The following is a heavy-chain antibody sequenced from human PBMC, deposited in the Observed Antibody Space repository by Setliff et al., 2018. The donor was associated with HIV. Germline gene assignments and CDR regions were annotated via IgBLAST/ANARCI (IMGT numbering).Heavy chain of an antibody. J-gene: IGHJ6*03. D-gene: IGHD3-22*01. CDR2: IVVGSGKT. CDR3: AADRGDYFELDYPYYHYMDV. V-gene: IGHV1-58*01. CDR1: GFTFSGSV. Sequence: SVKVSCKASGFTFSGSVVQWVRQARGQRLGWIGRIVVGSGKTDYAQKFQNRVTITRDMSTSTAYMELSSLRSEDTAVYYCAADRGDYFELDYPYYHYMDVWGKGTTVTVSS.